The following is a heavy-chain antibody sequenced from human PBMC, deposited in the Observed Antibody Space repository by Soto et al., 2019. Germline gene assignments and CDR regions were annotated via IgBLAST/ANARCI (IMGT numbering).Heavy chain of an antibody. Sequence: ASVKVSCKASGYTFSSYAMHWVRQAPGQRLEWMGWINAGNGNTKYSQKVQGRVNITRDTTASTAYMELSSLESEDTGVYSCERGGSSRWYGFAYWGQGPLVTVSS. CDR1: GYTFSSYA. J-gene: IGHJ4*02. V-gene: IGHV1-3*01. CDR3: ERGGSSRWYGFAY. D-gene: IGHD6-13*01. CDR2: INAGNGNT.